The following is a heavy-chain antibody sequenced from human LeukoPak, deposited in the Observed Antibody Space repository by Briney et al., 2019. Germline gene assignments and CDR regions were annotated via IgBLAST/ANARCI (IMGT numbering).Heavy chain of an antibody. CDR1: GGSFSGYY. V-gene: IGHV4-34*01. D-gene: IGHD4-17*01. CDR2: INHSGST. J-gene: IGHJ6*02. CDR3: ARFRYGDYYYYGMDV. Sequence: SETLSLTCAVYGGSFSGYYWSWIRQPPGKGLEWIGEINHSGSTNYNPSLKSRVTISVDTSKNQFSLKLSSVTAADTAVYYCARFRYGDYYYYGMDVWGQGTTVTVSS.